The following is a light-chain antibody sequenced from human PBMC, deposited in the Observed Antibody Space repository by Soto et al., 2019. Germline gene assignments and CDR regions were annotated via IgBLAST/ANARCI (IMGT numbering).Light chain of an antibody. CDR2: EVS. Sequence: QSALTQPASVSGSPGQSITISCTGTTSDVGTYKYVSWYQQHPGKAPKLIIYEVSNRPSGVSNRFSGSKSGNTASLTISGRQAEDEADYYCSSYRTTSTNVFGTGTKLTVL. CDR1: TSDVGTYKY. CDR3: SSYRTTSTNV. V-gene: IGLV2-14*01. J-gene: IGLJ1*01.